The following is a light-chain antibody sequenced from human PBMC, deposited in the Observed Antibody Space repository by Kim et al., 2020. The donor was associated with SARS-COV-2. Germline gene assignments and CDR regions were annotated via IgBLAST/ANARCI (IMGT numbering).Light chain of an antibody. CDR3: AAWDDSLSGPV. CDR1: SSNIGSNY. Sequence: ELTQPPSASGTPGQRVTISCSGSSSNIGSNYVYWYQQLPGTAPELLIYRNNQRPSGVPDRFSGSKSGTSASLAISGLRSEDEADYYCAAWDDSLSGPVFGGGTQLTVL. V-gene: IGLV1-47*01. J-gene: IGLJ3*02. CDR2: RNN.